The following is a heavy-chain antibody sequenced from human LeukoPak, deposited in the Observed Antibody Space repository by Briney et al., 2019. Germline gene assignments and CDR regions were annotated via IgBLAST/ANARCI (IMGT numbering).Heavy chain of an antibody. Sequence: SGTLSLTCTVSGGSISSSSYYWGWIRQPPGKGLEWIGSIYYSGSTYYNPSLKSRVTISVDTSKNQFSLKLSSVTAADTAVYYCATLIAVAGLDYWGQGTLVTVSS. CDR3: ATLIAVAGLDY. J-gene: IGHJ4*02. CDR2: IYYSGST. V-gene: IGHV4-39*01. D-gene: IGHD6-19*01. CDR1: GGSISSSSYY.